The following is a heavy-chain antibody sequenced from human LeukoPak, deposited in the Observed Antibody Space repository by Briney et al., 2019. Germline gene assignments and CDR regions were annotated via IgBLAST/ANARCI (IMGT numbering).Heavy chain of an antibody. CDR1: GFTFSSYG. CDR3: AKETSRIGGSMASFDY. J-gene: IGHJ4*02. V-gene: IGHV3-23*01. Sequence: GGSLRLSCAASGFTFSSYGLSWVRQAPGKGLEWVSGISGSGGSTNYADSVKGRFTISRDNSKNTLYLQMNSLRAEDTAVYYCAKETSRIGGSMASFDYWGQGTLVTVSS. D-gene: IGHD1-26*01. CDR2: ISGSGGST.